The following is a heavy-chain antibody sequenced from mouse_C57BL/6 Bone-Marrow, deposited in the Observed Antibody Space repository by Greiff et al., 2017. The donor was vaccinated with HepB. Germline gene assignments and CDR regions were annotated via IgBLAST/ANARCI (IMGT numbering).Heavy chain of an antibody. CDR3: ARLRVGDY. J-gene: IGHJ2*01. CDR2: IYPRYGST. CDR1: GYTFTSYD. D-gene: IGHD1-1*01. Sequence: VQLQQSGPEMVKPGASVKLSCKASGYTFTSYDINWVKQRPGQGLEWIGWIYPRYGSTKYNEKFKGKATLTVDTSSSTAYMELHSLTSEDSAVYFCARLRVGDYGGQGTTLTVSS. V-gene: IGHV1-85*01.